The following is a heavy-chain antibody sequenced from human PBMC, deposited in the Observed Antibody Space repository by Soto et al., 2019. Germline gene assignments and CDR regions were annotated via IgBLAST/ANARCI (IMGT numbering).Heavy chain of an antibody. Sequence: EVQLLESGVGLVQPGGSLRLSCAASGFTFSSYAMSWVRQAPGKGLEWVSPISGSGGSTYYADPVKGRFTISRDNSKNTLYLQMNSLRAEDTAVYYCARGSYVPNYYYAMDVWGQGTTVTVSS. CDR1: GFTFSSYA. V-gene: IGHV3-23*01. CDR3: ARGSYVPNYYYAMDV. CDR2: ISGSGGST. D-gene: IGHD3-16*01. J-gene: IGHJ6*02.